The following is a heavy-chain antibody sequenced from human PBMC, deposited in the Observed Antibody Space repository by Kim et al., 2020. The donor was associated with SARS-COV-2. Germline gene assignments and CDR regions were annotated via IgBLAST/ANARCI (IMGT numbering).Heavy chain of an antibody. J-gene: IGHJ6*02. CDR1: GGSISNYY. Sequence: SETLSLTCTVSGGSISNYYWSWIRQPPGKGLEWIGYFYGSGDTNYNPSLNSRVTISADTSKNQFSLKLSSVTAADTAVYYCASLKVVGYYPHYHYYGMDVWGQGTTVTVSS. CDR2: FYGSGDT. D-gene: IGHD3-22*01. V-gene: IGHV4-59*13. CDR3: ASLKVVGYYPHYHYYGMDV.